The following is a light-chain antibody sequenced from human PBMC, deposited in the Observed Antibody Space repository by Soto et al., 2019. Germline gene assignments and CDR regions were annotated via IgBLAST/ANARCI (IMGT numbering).Light chain of an antibody. V-gene: IGLV2-11*01. J-gene: IGLJ3*02. CDR2: DVT. Sequence: QSALTQPRSVSGSPGQSVTISCTGASSDVGNYNLVSWYQHHPGKAPKLMIYDVTKRPSGVPDRFSASKSGNTASLTISGLPAEDEDDYYCCSYAGSYTLWVFGGGTKLTVL. CDR1: SSDVGNYNL. CDR3: CSYAGSYTLWV.